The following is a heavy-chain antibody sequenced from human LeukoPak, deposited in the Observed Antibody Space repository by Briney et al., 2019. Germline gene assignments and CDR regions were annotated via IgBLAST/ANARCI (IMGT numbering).Heavy chain of an antibody. CDR2: IYYSGST. CDR3: ARDSYSSSWYYFDY. D-gene: IGHD6-13*01. CDR1: GGSISSYY. J-gene: IGHJ4*02. Sequence: SQTLSLTCTVSGGSISSYYRSWIRQPPGKGLEWIGYIYYSGSTNYNPSLKSRVTISVDTSKNQFSLKLSSVTAADTAVYYCARDSYSSSWYYFDYWGQGTLVTVSS. V-gene: IGHV4-59*01.